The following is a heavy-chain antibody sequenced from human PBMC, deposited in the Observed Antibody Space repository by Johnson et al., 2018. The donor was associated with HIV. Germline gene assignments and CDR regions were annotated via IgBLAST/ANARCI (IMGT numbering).Heavy chain of an antibody. J-gene: IGHJ3*01. Sequence: EVQLVASGGGLVQPGRSLRLSCAASGFSFDDYAMHWVRQAPGKGLEWVSGISWNSGNIAYADSVKGRFTISRDNAKNSLYLQMNSLRVEDTALYYCARESASSGRYSGAFDFWHQGTMVTVST. CDR1: GFSFDDYA. V-gene: IGHV3-9*01. CDR3: ARESASSGRYSGAFDF. D-gene: IGHD1-26*01. CDR2: ISWNSGNI.